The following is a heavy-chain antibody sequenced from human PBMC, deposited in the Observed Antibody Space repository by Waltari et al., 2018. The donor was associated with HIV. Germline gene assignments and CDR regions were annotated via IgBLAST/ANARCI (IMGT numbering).Heavy chain of an antibody. CDR2: IYPGDSET. Sequence: EVQLVQSGTEVKKSGESLKISCKGSEYNFSNYWIGWVRQMPGKGLEWMGLIYPGDSETRYSPSFQGQVSISADKSISSAYLHWNSLDVSDTAIYYCVRRLAAGTMRSFDLWGQGTLVTVSS. D-gene: IGHD6-13*01. CDR1: EYNFSNYW. CDR3: VRRLAAGTMRSFDL. J-gene: IGHJ3*01. V-gene: IGHV5-51*01.